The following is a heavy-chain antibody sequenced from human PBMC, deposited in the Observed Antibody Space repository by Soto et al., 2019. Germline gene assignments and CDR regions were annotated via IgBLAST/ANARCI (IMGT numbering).Heavy chain of an antibody. V-gene: IGHV3-7*01. CDR1: GGACLGKW. J-gene: IGHJ6*02. CDR2: IIHEATEK. Sequence: MRIACGASGGACLGKWRNWVLRARGKALERVANIIHEATEKHYVGSVKGRFTISRDNAKSSLYLQMNSLRAEDKAVYYCATDIALASRRYYYGMAVWGQGTTVTVSS. CDR3: ATDIALASRRYYYGMAV. D-gene: IGHD6-19*01.